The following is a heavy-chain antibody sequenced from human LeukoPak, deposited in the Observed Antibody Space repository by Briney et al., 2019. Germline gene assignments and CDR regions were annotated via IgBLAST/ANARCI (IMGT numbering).Heavy chain of an antibody. Sequence: ASVKVSCKASGGTFSSYAISWVRQAPGQGLEWMGRIIPIFGTANYAQKFQGRVTITTDESTSTAYMELSSLRSEDTAVYYCAREMSSRWYMENDYWGQGTLVTVSS. CDR3: AREMSSRWYMENDY. CDR1: GGTFSSYA. CDR2: IIPIFGTA. J-gene: IGHJ4*02. D-gene: IGHD6-19*01. V-gene: IGHV1-69*05.